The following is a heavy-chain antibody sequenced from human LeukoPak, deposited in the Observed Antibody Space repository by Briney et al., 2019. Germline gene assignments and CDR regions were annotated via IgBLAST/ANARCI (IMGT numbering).Heavy chain of an antibody. J-gene: IGHJ3*02. Sequence: GGSLRLSCAASGFTFSSYGMHWVRQAPGKGLEWVAFIRYDGSNKYYADSVKGRFTISRDNSKNTLYLQMNSLRAEDTAVYYCAKDIVVVPAAMGFSDIWGQGTMVTVSS. D-gene: IGHD2-2*01. V-gene: IGHV3-30*02. CDR1: GFTFSSYG. CDR3: AKDIVVVPAAMGFSDI. CDR2: IRYDGSNK.